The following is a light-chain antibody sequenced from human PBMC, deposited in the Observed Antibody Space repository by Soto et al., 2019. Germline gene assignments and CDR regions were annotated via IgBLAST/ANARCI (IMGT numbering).Light chain of an antibody. V-gene: IGKV1-5*03. J-gene: IGKJ1*01. CDR1: QSISSW. CDR3: QQYNTFWT. Sequence: DIQITHSPAILSASVLDRVNLTCRASQSISSWLAWYQQKPGKSPKFLIYRASSLQSGVPSRFSGSGSGTEFTLTISSLQPDDSATYYCQQYNTFWTFGQGTKVDIK. CDR2: RAS.